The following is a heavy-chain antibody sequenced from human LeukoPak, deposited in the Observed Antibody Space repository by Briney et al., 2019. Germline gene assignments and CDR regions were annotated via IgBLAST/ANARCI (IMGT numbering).Heavy chain of an antibody. CDR2: INHSGST. CDR3: ARGLFRIRFYYYYYMDV. CDR1: GGSFSGYY. D-gene: IGHD3-16*01. J-gene: IGHJ6*03. V-gene: IGHV4-34*01. Sequence: SETLSLTCAVYGGSFSGYYWSWIRQPPGKGLEWIGEINHSGSTNYNPSLKSRVTISVDTSKNQFSLKLSSVTAADTAVYYCARGLFRIRFYYYYYMDVWGEGTTVTVSS.